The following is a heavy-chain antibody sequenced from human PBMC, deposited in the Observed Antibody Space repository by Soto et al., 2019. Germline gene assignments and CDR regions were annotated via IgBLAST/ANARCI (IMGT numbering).Heavy chain of an antibody. CDR3: TRHRYDSDY. CDR1: GFTFSGSA. J-gene: IGHJ4*02. V-gene: IGHV3-73*01. CDR2: IRSKANSYAT. D-gene: IGHD3-22*01. Sequence: EVQLVESGGGLVQPGGSLKLSCAASGFTFSGSAMHWVRQASGKGLEWVGRIRSKANSYATAYAASVKGRFTISRDDSKNTAYLQMNSLKTEDTAVYYCTRHRYDSDYWGQGTLVTVSS.